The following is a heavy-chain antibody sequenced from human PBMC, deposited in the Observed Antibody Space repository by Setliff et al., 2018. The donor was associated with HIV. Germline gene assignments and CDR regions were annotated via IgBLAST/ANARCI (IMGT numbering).Heavy chain of an antibody. CDR1: GGSISNYY. D-gene: IGHD1-26*01. V-gene: IGHV4-59*01. Sequence: SETLSLTCTVSGGSISNYYWSWIRQSPERGLEWIGYIHYSGSTNYNPSLKSRVTISLDTSKNQFSLKLSSVTAADTAIYYCARLRDMEWELIGLDYWGRGALVTVSS. CDR3: ARLRDMEWELIGLDY. J-gene: IGHJ4*02. CDR2: IHYSGST.